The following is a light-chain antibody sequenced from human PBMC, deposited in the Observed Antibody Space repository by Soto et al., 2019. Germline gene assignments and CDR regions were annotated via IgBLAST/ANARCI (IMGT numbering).Light chain of an antibody. CDR3: QQYGSSIT. CDR1: QSVSSNY. CDR2: GAS. Sequence: LTKSTGTLSLSPGERATLSCRASQSVSSNYLAWYQQKPGQAPRLLIYGASSRATGIPDRFSGSGSGTDFTLTISRLEPEDFAFNYCQQYGSSITFGQGTRLEIK. J-gene: IGKJ5*01. V-gene: IGKV3-20*01.